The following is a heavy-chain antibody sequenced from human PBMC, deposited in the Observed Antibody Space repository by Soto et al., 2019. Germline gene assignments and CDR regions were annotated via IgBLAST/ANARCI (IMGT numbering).Heavy chain of an antibody. CDR3: ARGSLRIAAAGLFDY. CDR1: GFTFSSYS. Sequence: GGSLRLSCAASGFTFSSYSMNWVRQAPGKGLEWVSSISSSSSYIYYADSVKGRFTISRDNAKNSLYLQMNSLRAEDTAVYYCARGSLRIAAAGLFDYWGQGTLVTVSS. J-gene: IGHJ4*02. D-gene: IGHD6-13*01. CDR2: ISSSSSYI. V-gene: IGHV3-21*01.